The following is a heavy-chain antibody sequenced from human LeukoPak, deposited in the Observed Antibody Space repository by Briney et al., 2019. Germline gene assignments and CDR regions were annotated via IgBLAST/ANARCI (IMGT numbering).Heavy chain of an antibody. D-gene: IGHD4-23*01. CDR3: ARGNGGNSFDY. Sequence: SETLSLTCTVDGGSISSYYWSWIRQAPGKVLEWIGYIYHSGSTNFNPSLKSRVSISVDKSKNQFSLKLSSVTAADTAVYYCARGNGGNSFDYWGQGTLVTVSS. V-gene: IGHV4-59*01. CDR2: IYHSGST. CDR1: GGSISSYY. J-gene: IGHJ4*02.